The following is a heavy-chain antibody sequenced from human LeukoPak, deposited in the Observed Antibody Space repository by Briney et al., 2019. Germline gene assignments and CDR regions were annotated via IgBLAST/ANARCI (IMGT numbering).Heavy chain of an antibody. V-gene: IGHV3-7*03. CDR1: GFTFSNAW. CDR3: ASLDTAKQPLANH. Sequence: GGSLRLSCAASGFTFSNAWMNWVRQAPGKGLEWVANIREERGQEYYVDSVKGRFTISKNSAKNSLYLQMNTLRVEDTAMYYCASLDTAKQPLANHWGQGTLVTVSS. D-gene: IGHD5-18*01. J-gene: IGHJ5*02. CDR2: IREERGQE.